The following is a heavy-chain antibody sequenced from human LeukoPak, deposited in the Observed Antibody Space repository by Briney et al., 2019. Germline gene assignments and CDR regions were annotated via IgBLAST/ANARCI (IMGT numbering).Heavy chain of an antibody. V-gene: IGHV3-23*01. J-gene: IGHJ4*02. CDR1: GFTFSSYA. CDR2: ISGSGGGT. D-gene: IGHD6-13*01. CDR3: AKKSSSWYGEFDY. Sequence: TGGSLRLSCAASGFTFSSYAMSWVRQAPGKGLEWVSAISGSGGGTYYADSVKGRYTISRDNSKNTLYLQMNSLRAEDTAVYYCAKKSSSWYGEFDYWGQGTLVTVSS.